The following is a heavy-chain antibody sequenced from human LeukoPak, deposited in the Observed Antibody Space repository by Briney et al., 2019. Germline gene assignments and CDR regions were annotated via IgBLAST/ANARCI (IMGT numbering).Heavy chain of an antibody. V-gene: IGHV1-69*01. Sequence: SVKVSCKASGGTFTSYAISCVRQAPGQGLEWMGGIIPIFGTANYAQKFQGRVTITADESTSTAYMELSSLRSEDTAVYYCARDRGYCSGGSCYSVGYNWFDPWGQGTLVTVSS. CDR1: GGTFTSYA. CDR2: IIPIFGTA. J-gene: IGHJ5*02. D-gene: IGHD2-15*01. CDR3: ARDRGYCSGGSCYSVGYNWFDP.